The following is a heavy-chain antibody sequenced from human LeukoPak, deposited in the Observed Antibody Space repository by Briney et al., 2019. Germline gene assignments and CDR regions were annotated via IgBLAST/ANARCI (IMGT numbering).Heavy chain of an antibody. CDR1: GFTFSSYW. CDR3: ARDLKYSSGWYRTYYYYGMDV. CDR2: INSDGSST. Sequence: GGSLRLSCAASGFTFSSYWMHWVRQAPGKGLVWVSRINSDGSSTSYADSVKGRFIISRDNAKNTLYLQINSLRAEDTAVYYCARDLKYSSGWYRTYYYYGMDVWGQGTTVTVSS. D-gene: IGHD6-19*01. J-gene: IGHJ6*02. V-gene: IGHV3-74*01.